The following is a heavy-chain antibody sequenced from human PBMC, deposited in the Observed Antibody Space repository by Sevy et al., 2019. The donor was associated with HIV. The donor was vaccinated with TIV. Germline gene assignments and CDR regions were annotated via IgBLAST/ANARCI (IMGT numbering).Heavy chain of an antibody. V-gene: IGHV3-64D*06. J-gene: IGHJ4*02. D-gene: IGHD3-22*01. Sequence: GGSLRLSCSASGFTFSSYAMHWVRQAPGKGLEYVSAISSNGGSTYYADSVKGRFTISRDNSENTLYLQMSSLRAEDTAVYYCVVSRITMIVVVIVFDYWGQGTLVTVSS. CDR3: VVSRITMIVVVIVFDY. CDR2: ISSNGGST. CDR1: GFTFSSYA.